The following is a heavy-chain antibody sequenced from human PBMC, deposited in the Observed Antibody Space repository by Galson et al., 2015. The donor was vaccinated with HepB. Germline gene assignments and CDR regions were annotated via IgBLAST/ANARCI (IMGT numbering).Heavy chain of an antibody. V-gene: IGHV1-18*01. CDR1: GYIFTSKG. CDR2: ISTNSGDT. Sequence: SVKVSCKASGYIFTSKGISWVRQAPGQGLEWMGWISTNSGDTNYAQKFKGRVTMTTDTSTSTAYMELRSLRSDDTAVYYCARDVDHSFDHWGQGTLVTVSS. CDR3: ARDVDHSFDH. D-gene: IGHD3-9*01. J-gene: IGHJ4*02.